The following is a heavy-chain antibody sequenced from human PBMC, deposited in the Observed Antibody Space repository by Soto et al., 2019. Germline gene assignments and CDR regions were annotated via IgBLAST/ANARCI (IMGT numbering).Heavy chain of an antibody. D-gene: IGHD2-15*01. Sequence: GGSLRLSCVASGFSLSDYAVNWVRQAPGKGLEWVSFISSDSGTIYYADSVEGRFTVSRDNSKNTLYLQMNSLRAEDTALYYCARADCTGAYCYSCPFNSGVAVWGQGTSVPVSS. CDR3: ARADCTGAYCYSCPFNSGVAV. V-gene: IGHV3-48*01. J-gene: IGHJ6*01. CDR1: GFSLSDYA. CDR2: ISSDSGTI.